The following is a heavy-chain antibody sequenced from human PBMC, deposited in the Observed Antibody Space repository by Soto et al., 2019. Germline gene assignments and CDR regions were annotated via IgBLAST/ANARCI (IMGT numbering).Heavy chain of an antibody. V-gene: IGHV3-23*01. CDR3: AKDFGYCSGGSCYSGGWFDP. Sequence: EVQLLESGGGLVQPGGPLRLSCAASGFTFSSYAMSWVRQAPGKGLEWVSAISGSGGSTYYADSVKGRFTISRDNSKNTLYLQMNSLRAEDTDVYYCAKDFGYCSGGSCYSGGWFDPWGQGTLVTVSS. J-gene: IGHJ5*02. CDR2: ISGSGGST. CDR1: GFTFSSYA. D-gene: IGHD2-15*01.